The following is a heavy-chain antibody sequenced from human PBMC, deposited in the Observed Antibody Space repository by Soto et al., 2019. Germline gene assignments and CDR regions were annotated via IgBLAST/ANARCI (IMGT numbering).Heavy chain of an antibody. CDR3: ARGLAIAAAGRGGYYYYYMDV. CDR1: GYTFTSYD. J-gene: IGHJ6*03. CDR2: MNPNSGNT. Sequence: QVQLVQSGAEVKKPGASVKVSCKASGYTFTSYDINWVRQATGQGLEWMGWMNPNSGNTGYAQKFQGRVTMTRNTTISTAYMELSSRRSDDTAVYYCARGLAIAAAGRGGYYYYYMDVWGKGTTVTVSS. V-gene: IGHV1-8*01. D-gene: IGHD6-13*01.